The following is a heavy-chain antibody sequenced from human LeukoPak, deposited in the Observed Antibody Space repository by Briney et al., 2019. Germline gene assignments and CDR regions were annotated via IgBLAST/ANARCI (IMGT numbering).Heavy chain of an antibody. CDR3: ARDSPVSPIYYYGLDV. J-gene: IGHJ6*02. CDR2: IYYTGTT. V-gene: IGHV4-30-4*01. D-gene: IGHD2-8*01. CDR1: GGSISSGDYY. Sequence: SQTLSLTCTVSGGSISSGDYYWSWIRQPPGKGLEWIGDIYYTGTTYYNPSLKSRVSMSVDRSKSQFSLRLSSVAAADTAVYYCARDSPVSPIYYYGLDVWGQGTTVTVSS.